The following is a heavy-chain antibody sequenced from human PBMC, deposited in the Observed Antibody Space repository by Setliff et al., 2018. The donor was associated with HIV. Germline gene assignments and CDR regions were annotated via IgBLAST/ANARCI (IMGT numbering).Heavy chain of an antibody. V-gene: IGHV4-4*08. CDR1: GGPFSGYY. D-gene: IGHD1-26*01. J-gene: IGHJ2*01. Sequence: SETLSLTCTVSGGPFSGYYWSWIRQPPGKGLEWIGYIYTSGSTNYNPSLRSRVTISVDTSKNHFSLRLSSVTAADTAVYYCARAAYSGTYVWEPATDLWGRGTLVTVSS. CDR2: IYTSGST. CDR3: ARAAYSGTYVWEPATDL.